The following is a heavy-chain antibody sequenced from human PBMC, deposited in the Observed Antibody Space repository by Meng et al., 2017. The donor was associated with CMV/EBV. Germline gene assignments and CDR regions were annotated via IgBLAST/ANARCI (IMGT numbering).Heavy chain of an antibody. CDR3: ARGIFGVVRAVDY. J-gene: IGHJ4*02. CDR2: ISHRGST. D-gene: IGHD3-3*01. V-gene: IGHV4-4*02. CDR1: GGSISSSNW. Sequence: GSLRPSCAVSGGSISSSNWWSWVRQPPGKGLEWIGDISHRGSTNYNPSLKSRVTISVDKSKNQFSLKLSSVTAADTAVYYCARGIFGVVRAVDYWGQGTLVTVSS.